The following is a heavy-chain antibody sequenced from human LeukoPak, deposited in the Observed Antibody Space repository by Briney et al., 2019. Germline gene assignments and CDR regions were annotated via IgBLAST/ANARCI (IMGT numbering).Heavy chain of an antibody. Sequence: ASVKVSCKASGYTFTGYYMHWVRQAPGQGLEWMGRINPNSGGTNYAQKFQGRVTMTRDTSISTAYMELSRLRSDDTAVYYCARGANYYDSSAAFDYWGQGTLVTVSS. D-gene: IGHD3-22*01. V-gene: IGHV1-2*06. CDR2: INPNSGGT. CDR3: ARGANYYDSSAAFDY. CDR1: GYTFTGYY. J-gene: IGHJ4*02.